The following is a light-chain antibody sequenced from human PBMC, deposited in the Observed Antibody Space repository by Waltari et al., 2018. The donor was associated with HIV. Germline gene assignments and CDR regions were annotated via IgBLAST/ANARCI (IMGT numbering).Light chain of an antibody. CDR2: RAS. V-gene: IGKV4-1*01. CDR3: QQYYTTPYT. J-gene: IGKJ2*01. CDR1: QAVFYSSNSKNY. Sequence: DIVMTQSPDSLAVSLGVRATISCKSSQAVFYSSNSKNYLAWYQQKPGQPPKLLIYRASTREYGVPDRFTGSGSGTDFTLSISSLQAEDVAVYYCQQYYTTPYTFGQGTKLEIK.